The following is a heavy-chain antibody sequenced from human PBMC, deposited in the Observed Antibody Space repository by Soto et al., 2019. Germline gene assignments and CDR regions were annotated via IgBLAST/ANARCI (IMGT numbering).Heavy chain of an antibody. Sequence: GGSLRLSCAASGFTFSSYEMNWVRQAPGKGLEWVSYISSSGSTIYYADSVKGRFTISRDNAKNSLYLQMNSLRAEDTAVYYCARGSTVVPNDYWGQGTLVTSPQ. J-gene: IGHJ4*02. CDR1: GFTFSSYE. CDR2: ISSSGSTI. CDR3: ARGSTVVPNDY. D-gene: IGHD4-17*01. V-gene: IGHV3-48*03.